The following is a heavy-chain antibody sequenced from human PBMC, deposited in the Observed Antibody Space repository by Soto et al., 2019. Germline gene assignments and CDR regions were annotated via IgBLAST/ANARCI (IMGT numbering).Heavy chain of an antibody. D-gene: IGHD1-26*01. CDR1: GFTFNNHG. CDR2: IWHDGSNK. J-gene: IGHJ4*02. V-gene: IGHV3-33*01. Sequence: GALRLSCAASGFTFNNHGMHWVRQAPGKGLEWVALIWHDGSNKVYADSVKGRFTISRDNSKNTLNLQMNSLRVEDTAVYYCTRAALKGELLDYWGQGTQVTVSS. CDR3: TRAALKGELLDY.